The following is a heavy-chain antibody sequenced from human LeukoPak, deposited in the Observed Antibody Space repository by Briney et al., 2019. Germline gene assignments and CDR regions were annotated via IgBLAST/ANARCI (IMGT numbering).Heavy chain of an antibody. CDR1: GFTFSSHA. J-gene: IGHJ4*02. CDR2: ISSSGGST. Sequence: PGGSLRLSCAASGFTFSSHAMSWVRQAPGKGLEWVSGISSSGGSTYYADSVKGRFTISRDNSKSTLYLQMNSLRGEDTAVYYCAKGAATMGDCWGQGILVTVS. V-gene: IGHV3-23*01. D-gene: IGHD5-12*01. CDR3: AKGAATMGDC.